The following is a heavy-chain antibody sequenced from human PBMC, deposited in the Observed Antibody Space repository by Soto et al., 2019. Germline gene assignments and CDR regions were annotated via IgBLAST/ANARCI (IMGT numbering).Heavy chain of an antibody. Sequence: SETLSLTCTVSGGSISSSSYYWGWIRQPPGKGLEWIGSIYYSGSTYYNPSLKSRVTISVDTSKNQFSLKLSSVTAADTAVYYCARKSSFYDSSGYTAYLDYWGKGTLVTVS. CDR3: ARKSSFYDSSGYTAYLDY. V-gene: IGHV4-39*01. CDR2: IYYSGST. CDR1: GGSISSSSYY. D-gene: IGHD3-22*01. J-gene: IGHJ4*02.